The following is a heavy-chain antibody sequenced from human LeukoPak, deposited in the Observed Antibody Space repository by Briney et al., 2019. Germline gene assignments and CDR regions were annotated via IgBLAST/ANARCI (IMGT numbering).Heavy chain of an antibody. D-gene: IGHD6-13*01. CDR1: GGSFSGYY. Sequence: SETLSLTCAVYGGSFSGYYWSWIRQPPGKGLEWIGYIYYSGSTNYNPSLKSRVTVSVDTSKNQFSLKLSSVTAADTAVYYCARTPGIAAAGSFQHWGQGTLVTVSS. V-gene: IGHV4-59*01. CDR3: ARTPGIAAAGSFQH. CDR2: IYYSGST. J-gene: IGHJ1*01.